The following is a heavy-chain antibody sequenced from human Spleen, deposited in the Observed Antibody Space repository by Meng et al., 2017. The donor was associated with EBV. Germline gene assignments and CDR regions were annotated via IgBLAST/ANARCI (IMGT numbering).Heavy chain of an antibody. CDR1: GASISSFYY. D-gene: IGHD6-19*01. V-gene: IGHV4-39*01. Sequence: HLRESGPGQVKPSETLSLPRLVSGASISSFYYWGWIRQPPGRGLEWIGSVHYTGSTYYSPSLKSRVTVSVDTSKNQFSLRLTSVTAADTAVYYCARPFPSWQSPRLDPFGAWGQGTLVTVSS. J-gene: IGHJ5*02. CDR2: VHYTGST. CDR3: ARPFPSWQSPRLDPFGA.